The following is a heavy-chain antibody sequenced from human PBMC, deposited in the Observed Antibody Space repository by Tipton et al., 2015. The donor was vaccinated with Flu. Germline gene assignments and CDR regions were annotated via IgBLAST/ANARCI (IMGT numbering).Heavy chain of an antibody. V-gene: IGHV3-11*01. CDR3: TRELRGYKDHEG. CDR1: GFTFSDYY. CDR2: ISQSGGGI. D-gene: IGHD5-12*01. J-gene: IGHJ4*02. Sequence: SLRLSCEASGFTFSDYYMSWIRQAPGKGLEWVSYISQSGGGIEYAGSVRGRFTISRDNARNSLYLQMNALKAEDTAVYYCTRELRGYKDHEGWGQGTQVTVSS.